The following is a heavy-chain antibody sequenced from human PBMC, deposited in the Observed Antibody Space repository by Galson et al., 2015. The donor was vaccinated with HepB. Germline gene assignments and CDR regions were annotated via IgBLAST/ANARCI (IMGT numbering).Heavy chain of an antibody. V-gene: IGHV3-48*02. CDR1: GFTFSRFG. Sequence: SLRLSCAASGFTFSRFGIHWVRQAPGKGLESVSYISSTGTTMYYADSAKGRFTISRDNAQNSLYLQMNSLRDEDTAVYYCARVYFGSGSSSAYWYFDLWGRGALVTVSS. CDR3: ARVYFGSGSSSAYWYFDL. CDR2: ISSTGTTM. J-gene: IGHJ2*01. D-gene: IGHD3-10*01.